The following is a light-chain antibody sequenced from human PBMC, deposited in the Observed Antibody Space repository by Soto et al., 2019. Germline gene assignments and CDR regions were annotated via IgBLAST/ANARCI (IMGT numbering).Light chain of an antibody. CDR1: TGAVTSGHF. CDR3: LLYYGGSQGGV. V-gene: IGLV7-43*01. Sequence: QPVVTQEPSLTVSPGGTVTLTCSSSTGAVTSGHFPNWIQQRPGQAPRTLIYSTTNKHSRTPARFSGSILGGKAALTLSGVQPEDEAEYYCLLYYGGSQGGVFGGGTKLTVL. CDR2: STT. J-gene: IGLJ3*02.